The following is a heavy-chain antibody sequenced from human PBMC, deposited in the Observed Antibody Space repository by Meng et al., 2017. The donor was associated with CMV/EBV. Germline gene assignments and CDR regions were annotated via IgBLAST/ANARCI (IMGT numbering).Heavy chain of an antibody. CDR2: INPNSGGT. CDR3: ATTRIGDFWSGLHY. D-gene: IGHD3-3*01. CDR1: GYTFTSYD. J-gene: IGHJ4*02. Sequence: ASVKVSCKASGYTFTSYDINWVRQATGQGLEWMGWINPNSGGTNYAQKFQGRVTMTRDTSISTAYMELSRLRSDDTAVYYCATTRIGDFWSGLHYWGQGTLVTVSS. V-gene: IGHV1-2*02.